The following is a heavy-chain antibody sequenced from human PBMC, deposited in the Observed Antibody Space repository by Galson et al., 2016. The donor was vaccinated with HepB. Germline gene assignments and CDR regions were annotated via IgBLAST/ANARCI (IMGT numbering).Heavy chain of an antibody. J-gene: IGHJ5*02. CDR2: ISGSGGHA. Sequence: SLRLSCAASGFTFHDYAMNWIRQAPGKGLEWVSAISGSGGHAYYADSVKDRFTISRDNSKSTMSLQMRSLSADDTAVYYCAKGKGDGPSPPLETWGQGTLVTVSS. D-gene: IGHD3-16*01. CDR1: GFTFHDYA. V-gene: IGHV3-23*01. CDR3: AKGKGDGPSPPLET.